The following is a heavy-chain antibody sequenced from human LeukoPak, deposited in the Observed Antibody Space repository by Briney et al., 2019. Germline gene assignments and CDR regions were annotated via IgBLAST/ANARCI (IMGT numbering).Heavy chain of an antibody. CDR2: ISSNGGST. D-gene: IGHD1-26*01. J-gene: IGHJ4*02. CDR3: ARIGGSYRELDY. V-gene: IGHV3-64*01. CDR1: GFIFSSYA. Sequence: GGSLRLSCAASGFIFSSYAMHWVRQAPGKGLEYVSAISSNGGSTYYANSVKGRFTISRDNSKNTLYLQMGSLRAEDMAVYYCARIGGSYRELDYWGQGTLVTVSS.